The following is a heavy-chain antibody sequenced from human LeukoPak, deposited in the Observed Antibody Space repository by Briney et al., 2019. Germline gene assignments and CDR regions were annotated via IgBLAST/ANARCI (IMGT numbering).Heavy chain of an antibody. CDR2: MNPNSGNT. J-gene: IGHJ2*01. CDR3: ARDSFSVVATSYWYFDL. CDR1: GYTFTSYD. D-gene: IGHD5-12*01. V-gene: IGHV1-8*01. Sequence: ASVKVSCKASGYTFTSYDINWVRQATGQGLEWMGWMNPNSGNTCYAQKFQGRVTMTRNTSISTAYMELSSLRSEDTAVYYCARDSFSVVATSYWYFDLWGRGTLVTVSS.